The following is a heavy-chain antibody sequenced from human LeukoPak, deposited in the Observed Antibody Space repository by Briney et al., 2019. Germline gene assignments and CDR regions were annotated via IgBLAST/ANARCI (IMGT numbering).Heavy chain of an antibody. CDR3: ARWSYGDFDALDV. J-gene: IGHJ3*01. Sequence: SQTLSLTCTVSGGSIMNGPHYWHWVRQPAGKGLEWVGRIYISGGTYYNPSLKSRVTISIDKSKNQFSLDLSSVTAADTAVYYCARWSYGDFDALDVWGQGTMVTVSS. CDR1: GGSIMNGPHY. V-gene: IGHV4-61*02. D-gene: IGHD4-17*01. CDR2: IYISGGT.